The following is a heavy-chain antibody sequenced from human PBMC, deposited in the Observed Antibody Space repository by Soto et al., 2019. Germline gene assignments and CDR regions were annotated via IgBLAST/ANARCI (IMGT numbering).Heavy chain of an antibody. CDR3: AKERATTTAFDY. V-gene: IGHV3-23*01. CDR1: GFTFSRDG. Sequence: GGSLRLSCAASGFTFSRDGMSWVRQAPGKGLEWVSYVTDNGRSTYYADSVKGRFSISRDNTKNTLFLQMNSLRAEDTAVYYCAKERATTTAFDYWGQGALVTVSS. D-gene: IGHD4-17*01. J-gene: IGHJ4*02. CDR2: VTDNGRST.